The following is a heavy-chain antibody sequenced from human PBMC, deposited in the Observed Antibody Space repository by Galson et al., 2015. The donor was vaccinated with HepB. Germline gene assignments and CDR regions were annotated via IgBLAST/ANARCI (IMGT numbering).Heavy chain of an antibody. D-gene: IGHD6-19*01. CDR1: GFTFSNAW. V-gene: IGHV3-15*01. J-gene: IGHJ4*02. CDR3: TTGIAVAGNYFDY. CDR2: IKSNTDGGTT. Sequence: SLRLSCAASGFTFSNAWISWVRQAPGKGLEWVGRIKSNTDGGTTDYAAPVKGRFTISRDDSKNTLYLQMNSLKTEDTAVYYCTTGIAVAGNYFDYWGQGTLVTVSS.